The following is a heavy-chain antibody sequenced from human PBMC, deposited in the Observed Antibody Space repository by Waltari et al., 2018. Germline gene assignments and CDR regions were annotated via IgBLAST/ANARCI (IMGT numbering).Heavy chain of an antibody. CDR2: VTHKGGH. D-gene: IGHD3-3*01. J-gene: IGHJ6*02. CDR3: ARDGMLRFLEYLPRSGLDV. V-gene: IGHV4-34*04. Sequence: QVQLRQWGAGLLKSSETLSLTCALYGGSLDHHNWVWIRQSPGKGLEWIREVTHKGGHKDNPSVEGRAAISLDTSKNQISMKLTSVTAADTAEYFCARDGMLRFLEYLPRSGLDVWGQGTTVTV. CDR1: GGSLDHHN.